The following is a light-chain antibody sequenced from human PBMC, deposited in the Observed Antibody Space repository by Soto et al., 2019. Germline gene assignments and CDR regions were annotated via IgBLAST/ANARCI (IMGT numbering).Light chain of an antibody. V-gene: IGKV3-15*01. CDR3: QQYNSWPPLT. J-gene: IGKJ1*01. CDR2: GAS. Sequence: EIVMTQSPDTLSVSPGDRATLSCRASQTVSTNLAWYQQKPGQAPRLLIYGASTRATGVPDRFSGSGSRTEFTLTISSLQSEGFAVYYCQQYNSWPPLTFGQGTKVEIK. CDR1: QTVSTN.